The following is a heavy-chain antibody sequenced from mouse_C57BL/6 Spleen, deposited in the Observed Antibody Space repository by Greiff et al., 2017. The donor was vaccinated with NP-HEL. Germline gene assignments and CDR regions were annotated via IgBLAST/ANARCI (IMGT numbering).Heavy chain of an antibody. CDR2: INPNNGGT. V-gene: IGHV1-22*01. Sequence: EVQLQQSGPELVKPGASVKMSCKASGYTFTDYNMHWVKQSHGKSLEWIGYINPNNGGTSYNQKFKGKATLTVNKSSSTAYMELRSLTSGESAVYYCVRGDYEGAMDYWGQGTSVTVSS. J-gene: IGHJ4*01. D-gene: IGHD1-1*01. CDR3: VRGDYEGAMDY. CDR1: GYTFTDYN.